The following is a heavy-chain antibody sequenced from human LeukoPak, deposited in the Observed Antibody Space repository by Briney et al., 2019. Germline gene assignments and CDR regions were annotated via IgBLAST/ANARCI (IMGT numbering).Heavy chain of an antibody. CDR3: AKSRSGEGH. CDR1: GFTFSNYA. Sequence: GGSLRLSCAASGFTFSNYAMSWARQVPGKGLEWVSTIGESDGSTYYADSVRGRFTISRDNSKNTLYLQMSSLRAEDTAVYYCAKSRSGEGHWGQGALVTVSS. V-gene: IGHV3-23*01. D-gene: IGHD5-12*01. CDR2: IGESDGST. J-gene: IGHJ4*02.